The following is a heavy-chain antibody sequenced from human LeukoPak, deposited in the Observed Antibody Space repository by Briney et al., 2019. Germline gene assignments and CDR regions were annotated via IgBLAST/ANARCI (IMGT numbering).Heavy chain of an antibody. V-gene: IGHV7-4-1*02. Sequence: ASVKVSCKASGYTFNSYDINWVRQATGQGLEWMGWISTNTGNPTYAQGFTGRFVFSLDTSVSTAYLQISSLKAEDTAVYYCGGQYYYYGMDVWGQGTTVTVSS. CDR3: GGQYYYYGMDV. CDR2: ISTNTGNP. J-gene: IGHJ6*02. CDR1: GYTFNSYD.